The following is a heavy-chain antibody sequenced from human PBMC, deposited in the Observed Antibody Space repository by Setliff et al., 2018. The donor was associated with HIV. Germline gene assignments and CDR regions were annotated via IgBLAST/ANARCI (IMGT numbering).Heavy chain of an antibody. Sequence: GSLRLSCAASGFTVSSNYMSWVRQSPGKGLEWIGSNYNTRTTYYNPSLKSRVTISFDTSKNQFSLKVSSVTAADTAVYYCARGLSIFGVATPGFYSFMDVWGKGTTVTVSS. V-gene: IGHV4-59*02. CDR2: NYNTRTT. J-gene: IGHJ6*03. CDR1: GFTVSSNY. CDR3: ARGLSIFGVATPGFYSFMDV. D-gene: IGHD3-3*01.